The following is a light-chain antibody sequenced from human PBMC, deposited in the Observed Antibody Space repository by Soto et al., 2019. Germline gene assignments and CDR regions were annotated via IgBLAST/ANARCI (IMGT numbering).Light chain of an antibody. Sequence: QSPATLSLSPGEKRTLSCRASQSVSISLAWYQQKPGQAPRLLIYDASNRATGVPARFSGSGSGTEFTLTISSLQSEDFAVYYCLQYNNWWTFGQGTKVDIK. CDR3: LQYNNWWT. V-gene: IGKV3D-15*01. CDR2: DAS. J-gene: IGKJ1*01. CDR1: QSVSIS.